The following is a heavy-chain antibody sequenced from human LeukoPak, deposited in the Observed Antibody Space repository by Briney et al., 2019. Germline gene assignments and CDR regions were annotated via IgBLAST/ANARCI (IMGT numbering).Heavy chain of an antibody. D-gene: IGHD6-13*01. CDR3: ARDPIAAEDSSSWPNEGY. V-gene: IGHV1-2*06. J-gene: IGHJ4*02. Sequence: GASVKVSCKASGYTFTGYYMHWVRQAPGQGLEWMARINPNSGGTNYAQKFQGRVTMTRDTSISTAYMELSRLRSDDTAVYYCARDPIAAEDSSSWPNEGYWGQGTLVTVSS. CDR1: GYTFTGYY. CDR2: INPNSGGT.